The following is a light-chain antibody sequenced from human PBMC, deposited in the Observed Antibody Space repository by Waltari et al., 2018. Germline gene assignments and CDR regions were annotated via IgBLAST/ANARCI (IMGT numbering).Light chain of an antibody. V-gene: IGKV3-11*01. Sequence: EIVLTQSPVTLSLAAGERATLSCRASESVFNYLAWYQQKPGQSPRRIIYDTAKSATGIPDRFSGSGYGTDFTLNSNHLEAEDFALYYCQQGSILPLTFGGGTKVESK. CDR1: ESVFNY. J-gene: IGKJ4*02. CDR3: QQGSILPLT. CDR2: DTA.